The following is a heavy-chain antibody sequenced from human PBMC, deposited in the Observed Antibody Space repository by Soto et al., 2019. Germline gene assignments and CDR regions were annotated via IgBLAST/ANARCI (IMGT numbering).Heavy chain of an antibody. CDR3: ARTACSSASCYGYYYYGLDV. D-gene: IGHD2-2*01. J-gene: IGHJ6*02. V-gene: IGHV4-31*03. CDR1: GDSISSTNNY. Sequence: PSETLSLTCTVSGDSISSTNNYWSWIRQHPGKGLEWIGYIYYSGSTYYNPSLKSRPAISVDTSKNQFSLKLSSVTAADTAVHYCARTACSSASCYGYYYYGLDVWGQGTTVTVSS. CDR2: IYYSGST.